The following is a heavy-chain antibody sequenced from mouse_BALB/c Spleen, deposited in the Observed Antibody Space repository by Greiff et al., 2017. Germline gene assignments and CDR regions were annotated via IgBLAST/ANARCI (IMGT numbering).Heavy chain of an antibody. CDR3: ARSIYYGNFYYYAMDY. V-gene: IGHV14-1*02. D-gene: IGHD2-1*01. Sequence: EVKVVESGAELVRPGALVKLSCKASGFNIKDYYMHWVKQRPEQGLEWIGWIDPENGNTIYDPKFQGKASITADTSSNTAYLQLSSLTSEDTAVYYCARSIYYGNFYYYAMDYWGQGTSVTVSS. CDR1: GFNIKDYY. CDR2: IDPENGNT. J-gene: IGHJ4*01.